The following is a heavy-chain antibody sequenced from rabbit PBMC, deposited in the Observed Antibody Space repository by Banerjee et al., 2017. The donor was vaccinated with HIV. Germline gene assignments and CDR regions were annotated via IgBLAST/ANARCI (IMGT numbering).Heavy chain of an antibody. D-gene: IGHD6-1*01. CDR3: ARGAAYDYWGL. V-gene: IGHV1S40*01. CDR2: IYNGDGSA. Sequence: QSLEESGGDLVKPGASLTLTCTASGFSLSSGYDMCWVRQAPGKGLEWIGCIYNGDGSAHYATWAKGRFTISKTSSTTVTLQMTSLTAADTATYFCARGAAYDYWGLWGPGTLVTVS. CDR1: GFSLSSGYD. J-gene: IGHJ4*01.